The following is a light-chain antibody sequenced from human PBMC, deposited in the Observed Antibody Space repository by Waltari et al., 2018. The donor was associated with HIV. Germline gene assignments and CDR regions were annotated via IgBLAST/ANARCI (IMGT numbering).Light chain of an antibody. CDR3: QAWDSHNVI. Sequence: SYELTQPPSVSVSPGQTAIITCSGANLGDKYASCYQQRPRQPPVLVILEVSKVPSGIPERFSGSNSGNTATLTISETQAMDESDYYCQAWDSHNVIFGGGTKLTVL. J-gene: IGLJ2*01. V-gene: IGLV3-1*01. CDR1: NLGDKY. CDR2: EVS.